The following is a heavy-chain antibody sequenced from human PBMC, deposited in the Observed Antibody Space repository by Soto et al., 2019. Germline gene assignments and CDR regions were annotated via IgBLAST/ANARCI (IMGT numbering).Heavy chain of an antibody. CDR2: IKQDGSEK. Sequence: GGSLRLSCAASGFTFSSYWMSWVRQAPGKGLEWVANIKQDGSEKYYVDSVKGRFTISRDNAKNSLYLQMNSLRAEDTAVYYCARDTEYYYGSGSYYTFYYYYYYMDVWGKGTTVTVSS. J-gene: IGHJ6*03. CDR1: GFTFSSYW. CDR3: ARDTEYYYGSGSYYTFYYYYYYMDV. V-gene: IGHV3-7*01. D-gene: IGHD3-10*01.